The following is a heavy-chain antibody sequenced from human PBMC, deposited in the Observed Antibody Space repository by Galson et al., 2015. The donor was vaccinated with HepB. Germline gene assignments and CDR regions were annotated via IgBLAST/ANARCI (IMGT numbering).Heavy chain of an antibody. J-gene: IGHJ4*02. Sequence: SLRLSCAASGFTFSTYAMSWVRQAPGKGLEWVSAISGSGGSTYYADSVKGRFTISRDNSKNTLYLQMNSLRAEDTAVYYCAKDRVGEEPFDYWGQGTLVTVSS. CDR3: AKDRVGEEPFDY. CDR2: ISGSGGST. D-gene: IGHD3-10*01. CDR1: GFTFSTYA. V-gene: IGHV3-23*01.